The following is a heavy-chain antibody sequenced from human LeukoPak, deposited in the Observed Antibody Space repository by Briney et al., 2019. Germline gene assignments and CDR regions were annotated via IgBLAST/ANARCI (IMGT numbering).Heavy chain of an antibody. D-gene: IGHD1-26*01. CDR1: GGSISSGGYS. CDR3: ARDFHGADDY. V-gene: IGHV4-31*03. J-gene: IGHJ4*02. Sequence: SETLSLTCTVSGGSISSGGYSWSWTRQHPGKGLEWIGYIYHSGSTYYNPSLRSRLTISVDTSKNQFSLKLSSVTAADTAVYYCARDFHGADDYWGQGTLVTVSS. CDR2: IYHSGST.